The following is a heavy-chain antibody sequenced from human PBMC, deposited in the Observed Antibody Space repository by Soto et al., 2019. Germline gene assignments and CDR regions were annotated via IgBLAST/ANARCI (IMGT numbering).Heavy chain of an antibody. CDR1: GFTFSSYS. D-gene: IGHD4-17*01. CDR2: ISSSSSTI. Sequence: PGGSLRLSCAASGFTFSSYSMNWVRQAPGKGLEWVSYISSSSSTIYYADSVKGRFTISRDNAKNSLYLQMNSLRAEDTAVYYCARDTGGHDYGDKLVFDYWGQGTLVTVSS. J-gene: IGHJ4*02. CDR3: ARDTGGHDYGDKLVFDY. V-gene: IGHV3-48*01.